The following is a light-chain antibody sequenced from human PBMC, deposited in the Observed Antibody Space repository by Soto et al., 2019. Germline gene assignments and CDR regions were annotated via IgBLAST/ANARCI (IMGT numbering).Light chain of an antibody. CDR3: RSYAGNSEV. Sequence: QSVLTQPASVSGSPGQSITIPCTGTSGDVGGYNLVSWYRQHPGKAPKLMIYEVTERPSGVSNRFSGSKSGNTASLTISGLQPDDEADYYCRSYAGNSEVFGTGTKVTVL. CDR2: EVT. CDR1: SGDVGGYNL. V-gene: IGLV2-23*02. J-gene: IGLJ1*01.